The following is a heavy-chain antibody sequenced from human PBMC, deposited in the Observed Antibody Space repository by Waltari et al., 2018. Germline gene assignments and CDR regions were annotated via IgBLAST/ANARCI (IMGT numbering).Heavy chain of an antibody. V-gene: IGHV1-69*01. CDR1: GGTFSSYA. CDR2: IIPIFGTA. CDR3: ARPLRFLEWLSEPYYYYGMDV. Sequence: QVQLVQSGAEVKKPGSSVKVSCKASGGTFSSYAISWVRQAPGQGLEWMGGIIPIFGTANYAQKFQGRVTITADESTSTAYMELSSLRSEDTAVYYCARPLRFLEWLSEPYYYYGMDVWGQGTTVTVSS. J-gene: IGHJ6*02. D-gene: IGHD3-3*01.